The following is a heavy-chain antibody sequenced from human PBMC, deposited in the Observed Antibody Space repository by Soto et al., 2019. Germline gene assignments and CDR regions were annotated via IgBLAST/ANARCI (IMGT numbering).Heavy chain of an antibody. CDR2: IIPIFGIP. D-gene: IGHD2-2*01. CDR1: GGTFSRYS. J-gene: IGHJ6*02. CDR3: AREDRDRETGLVPAAIDGMDV. Sequence: QVQLVQSGAEVKKPGSSVKVSCKASGGTFSRYSITWVRQAPGHGLEWIGRIIPIFGIPTYAQKFQGRVTTPAAESTSTAYMEVSSLRSDDTAVYYCAREDRDRETGLVPAAIDGMDVWGQGTTVTVSS. V-gene: IGHV1-69*08.